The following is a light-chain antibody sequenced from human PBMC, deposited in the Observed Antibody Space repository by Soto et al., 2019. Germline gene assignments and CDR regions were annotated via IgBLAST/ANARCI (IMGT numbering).Light chain of an antibody. CDR2: KAS. V-gene: IGKV1-5*03. CDR1: QTISIW. CDR3: LQYNSYPWT. Sequence: DIQMTQSPSTLSASVGDSVTITCRASQTISIWLAWYQQKPGKAPKLLIYKASDLGSGVPSTFSGSASGTEFTLTISSLQPDDFATNYCLQYNSYPWTFGQGTKVEI. J-gene: IGKJ1*01.